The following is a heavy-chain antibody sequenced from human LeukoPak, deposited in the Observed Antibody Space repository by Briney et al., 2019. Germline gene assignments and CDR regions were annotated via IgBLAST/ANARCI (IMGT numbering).Heavy chain of an antibody. CDR3: ARDLSYDSSGYYDY. Sequence: SDTLSLTCTVSGGPISSYYWSWLRQPPGKGLEGLGYIYYSGSTNYNPSLKSRVTISVDTSKNQFSLKLSSVTAADTAVYYCARDLSYDSSGYYDYWGQGTLVTVSS. V-gene: IGHV4-59*01. CDR1: GGPISSYY. CDR2: IYYSGST. J-gene: IGHJ4*02. D-gene: IGHD3-22*01.